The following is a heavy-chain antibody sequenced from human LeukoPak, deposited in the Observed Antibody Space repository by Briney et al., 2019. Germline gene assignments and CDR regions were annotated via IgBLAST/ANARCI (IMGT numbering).Heavy chain of an antibody. Sequence: PGGSLRLSCAASGFTFSSYSMNWVRKAPGKGLEWVSAISGSGGSTYYADSVKGRFTISRNNSKNTLYLQMNTLRAEDTAVYYCARDPSGSYFYWGQGTLVTVSS. J-gene: IGHJ4*02. CDR2: ISGSGGST. CDR1: GFTFSSYS. D-gene: IGHD1-26*01. CDR3: ARDPSGSYFY. V-gene: IGHV3-23*01.